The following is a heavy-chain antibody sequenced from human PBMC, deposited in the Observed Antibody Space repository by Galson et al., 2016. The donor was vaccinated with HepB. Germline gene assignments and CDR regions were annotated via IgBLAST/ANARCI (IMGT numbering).Heavy chain of an antibody. CDR1: GGPISSSSYY. Sequence: ETLSLTCTVSGGPISSSSYYWGWIRQPPGKGLEWIGSLKYGESTSYSPSLKSRVTMSVDTSKNRFSLRLTSVTAADTAVYYCGSYDFWSGPIDCWGQGTLVSVSS. J-gene: IGHJ4*02. V-gene: IGHV4-39*07. D-gene: IGHD3-3*01. CDR3: GSYDFWSGPIDC. CDR2: LKYGEST.